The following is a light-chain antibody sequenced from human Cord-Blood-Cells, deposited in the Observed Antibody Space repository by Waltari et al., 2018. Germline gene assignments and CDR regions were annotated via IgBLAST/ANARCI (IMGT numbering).Light chain of an antibody. CDR3: QQSYSTPYT. V-gene: IGKV1-39*01. Sequence: DIQMTQSPSSLSASVGDSVTITCRASQSISSYLNWYLQKPGKAPKLLIYAASRLQSGVPSRFSGSGSGTDFTLTISSLQPEEFATYYCQQSYSTPYTFGQGTKLEIK. CDR2: AAS. J-gene: IGKJ2*01. CDR1: QSISSY.